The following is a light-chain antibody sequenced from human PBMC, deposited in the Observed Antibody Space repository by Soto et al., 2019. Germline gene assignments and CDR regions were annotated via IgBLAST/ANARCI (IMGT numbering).Light chain of an antibody. CDR2: AAS. J-gene: IGKJ3*01. CDR3: QQLNSYPQIT. V-gene: IGKV1-9*01. CDR1: QGISSY. Sequence: DIQLTQSPSFLSASVGDRVTITCRASQGISSYLAWYQQKPGKAPKLLIYAASTLQSGVPSRFSGSGSGTEFTLTSSSLQPEDFATYYCQQLNSYPQITFGPGTKVDIK.